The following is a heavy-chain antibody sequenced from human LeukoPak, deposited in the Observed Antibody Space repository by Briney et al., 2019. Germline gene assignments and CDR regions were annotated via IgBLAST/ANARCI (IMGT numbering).Heavy chain of an antibody. J-gene: IGHJ5*02. CDR3: ARDREQWLVAGWFDP. CDR2: IIPIFGTA. CDR1: GGTFSSYA. V-gene: IGHV1-69*13. D-gene: IGHD6-19*01. Sequence: SVKVSCKASGGTFSSYAISWVRQAPGQGLEWMGGIIPIFGTANYAQKFQGRVTITADESTSTAYMELSSLRSEDTAVYYCARDREQWLVAGWFDPWGQGTLVAVSS.